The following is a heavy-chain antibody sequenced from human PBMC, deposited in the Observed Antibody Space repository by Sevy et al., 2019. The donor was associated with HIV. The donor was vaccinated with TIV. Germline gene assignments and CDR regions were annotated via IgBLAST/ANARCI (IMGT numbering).Heavy chain of an antibody. CDR2: ISGSGGST. CDR1: GFTFSSYA. D-gene: IGHD6-13*01. V-gene: IGHV3-23*01. CDR3: AKDSLQQLVPGYYYYGMDV. J-gene: IGHJ6*02. Sequence: GGSLRLSCAASGFTFSSYAMSWVRQAPGKGLEWVSAISGSGGSTYYADSVKGRFTISRDNSKNTLYLQMNSLRAEDTAVYYCAKDSLQQLVPGYYYYGMDVWDQGTTVTVSS.